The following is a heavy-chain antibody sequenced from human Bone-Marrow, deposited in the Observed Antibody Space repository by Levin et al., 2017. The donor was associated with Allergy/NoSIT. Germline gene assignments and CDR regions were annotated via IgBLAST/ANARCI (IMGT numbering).Heavy chain of an antibody. CDR3: AVQMVYTTLDY. CDR1: GYSLSELS. D-gene: IGHD2-8*01. CDR2: FDPEDGET. Sequence: GESLKISCKVSGYSLSELSMHWVRQAPGKGLEWMGGFDPEDGETMYVQKFQGRVTMTEDTSTDIAYMELSSLTSEDTAVYFCAVQMVYTTLDYWGQGTLVTVSS. J-gene: IGHJ4*02. V-gene: IGHV1-24*01.